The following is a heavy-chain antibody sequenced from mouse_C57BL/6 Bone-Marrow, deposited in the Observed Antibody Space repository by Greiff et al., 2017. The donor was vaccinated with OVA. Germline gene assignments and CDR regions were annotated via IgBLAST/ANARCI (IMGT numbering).Heavy chain of an antibody. V-gene: IGHV1-76*01. CDR2: IYPGSGNT. CDR1: GYTFTDYY. D-gene: IGHD2-2*01. CDR3: ARSDYGYPYWYFDV. Sequence: VQLQQSGAELVRPGASVKLSCKASGYTFTDYYINWVKQRPGQGLEWIARIYPGSGNTYYNEKFKGKATLTAEKSSSTAYMQLSSLTSEDSAVYYCARSDYGYPYWYFDVWGTGTTVTVSS. J-gene: IGHJ1*03.